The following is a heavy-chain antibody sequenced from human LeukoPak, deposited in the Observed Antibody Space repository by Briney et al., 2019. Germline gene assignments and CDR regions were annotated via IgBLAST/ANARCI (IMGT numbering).Heavy chain of an antibody. CDR1: GFTFSNAW. Sequence: GGSLILSCAASGFTFSNAWMSWVRQAPGKGLEWVGRIKSKTDGGTTDYAAPVKGRFTISRDDSKNTLYLQMNSLKTEDTAVYYCTTEACSRTSCYGEFDYWGQGTLVTVSS. D-gene: IGHD2-2*01. CDR2: IKSKTDGGTT. V-gene: IGHV3-15*01. J-gene: IGHJ4*02. CDR3: TTEACSRTSCYGEFDY.